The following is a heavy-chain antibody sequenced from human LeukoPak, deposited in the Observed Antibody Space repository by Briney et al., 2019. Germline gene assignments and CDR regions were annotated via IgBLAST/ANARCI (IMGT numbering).Heavy chain of an antibody. CDR3: ARGIVATADY. J-gene: IGHJ4*02. D-gene: IGHD3-22*01. CDR2: IDPNSGGT. V-gene: IGHV1-2*02. CDR1: GYTFTGYY. Sequence: ASVKVSCKASGYTFTGYYMHWVRQAPGRGLEWMGWIDPNSGGTNYVQKFQGRVTMTRDTSISTAYMELRSLRSDDTAVYYCARGIVATADYWGQGTLVTVSS.